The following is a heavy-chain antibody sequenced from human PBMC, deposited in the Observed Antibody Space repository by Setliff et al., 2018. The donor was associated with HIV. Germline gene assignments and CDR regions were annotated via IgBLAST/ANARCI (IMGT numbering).Heavy chain of an antibody. D-gene: IGHD6-19*01. CDR1: GASIGSGGYH. Sequence: KTSETLSLTCSVSGASIGSGGYHWSWIRQSAGKGLEWIGSIYYSGSTNYNPSLKSRVTISVDTSKNQFSLKLSSVTAADTAVYYCARDPRYSSGWNLIYYYYYSMDVWGQGTTVTVSS. CDR2: IYYSGST. J-gene: IGHJ6*02. CDR3: ARDPRYSSGWNLIYYYYYSMDV. V-gene: IGHV4-61*10.